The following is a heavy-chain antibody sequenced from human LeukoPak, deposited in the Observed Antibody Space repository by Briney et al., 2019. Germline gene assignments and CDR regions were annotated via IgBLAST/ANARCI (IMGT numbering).Heavy chain of an antibody. J-gene: IGHJ6*02. CDR2: IYYSGST. CDR1: GGSISSYY. D-gene: IGHD2-15*01. Sequence: SETLSLTCTVSGGSISSYYWSWVRQPPGKGLEWIGYIYYSGSTNYNPSLKSRVTISVDTSKNQFSLKLSSVTAADTAVYYCARPGYCSGGSCYGMDVWGQGTTVTVSS. V-gene: IGHV4-59*01. CDR3: ARPGYCSGGSCYGMDV.